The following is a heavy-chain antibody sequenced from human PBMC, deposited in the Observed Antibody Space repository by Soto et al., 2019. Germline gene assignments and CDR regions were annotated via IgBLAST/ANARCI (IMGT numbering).Heavy chain of an antibody. V-gene: IGHV1-46*01. CDR1: GYTFTSYY. CDR2: IIPSGGTT. Sequence: QVQLVQSGAEVKRPGASVKLSCKASGYTFTSYYMYWVRQAPGQGLEWMGTIIPSGGTTNYAQKFQGRVTITRDTSTNTVYMELNSLRSDDTAMYYCARDRTAASGACEIWGQGTMVTVSS. CDR3: ARDRTAASGACEI. J-gene: IGHJ3*02. D-gene: IGHD2-15*01.